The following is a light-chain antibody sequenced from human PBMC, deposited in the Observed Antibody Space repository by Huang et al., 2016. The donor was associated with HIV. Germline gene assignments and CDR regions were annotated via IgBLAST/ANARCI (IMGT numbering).Light chain of an antibody. Sequence: ILLTQFPATLSVSPGQRVTLSCRASPSVGGKLAWYQQRPGQAPRLLIYGASTRVPTIPDRFSGSGSGTEFTRTISSLQSEDFAVYYCQQYDTWPPLTFGGGTKV. CDR3: QQYDTWPPLT. CDR1: PSVGGK. CDR2: GAS. J-gene: IGKJ4*01. V-gene: IGKV3-15*01.